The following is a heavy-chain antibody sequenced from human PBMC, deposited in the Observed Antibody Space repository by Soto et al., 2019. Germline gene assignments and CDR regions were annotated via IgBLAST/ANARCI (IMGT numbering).Heavy chain of an antibody. CDR1: GFTVSSNY. CDR3: AKDDYSSVFDY. J-gene: IGHJ4*02. Sequence: GGSLRLSCAASGFTVSSNYMSWVRQAPGKGLEWVSVIYSGGSTYYADSVKGRFTISRDNSKNTLYLQMNSLRAEDTAVYYCAKDDYSSVFDYWGQGTLVTVSS. V-gene: IGHV3-53*01. D-gene: IGHD4-4*01. CDR2: IYSGGST.